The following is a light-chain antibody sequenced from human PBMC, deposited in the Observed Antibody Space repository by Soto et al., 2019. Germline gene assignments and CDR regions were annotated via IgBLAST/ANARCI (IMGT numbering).Light chain of an antibody. CDR2: DAS. CDR3: QQYNNWPPIT. Sequence: EVVLTQSPATLSLSPGERATLSCRASQNVGIYLAWYQQKPGQAPRLLIYDASNRATGIPARFSGSGSGTDFTLTISSLEPEDFAVYYCQQYNNWPPITFGQGTRLEIK. J-gene: IGKJ5*01. V-gene: IGKV3-11*01. CDR1: QNVGIY.